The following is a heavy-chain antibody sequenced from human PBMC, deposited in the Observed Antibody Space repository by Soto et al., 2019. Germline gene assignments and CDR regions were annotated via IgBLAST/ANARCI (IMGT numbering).Heavy chain of an antibody. CDR1: GFTFSSYG. D-gene: IGHD6-13*01. J-gene: IGHJ6*02. Sequence: QVQLVESGGGVVQPGRSLRLSCAASGFTFSSYGMHWVRQAPGKGLEWVAVISYDGSNKYYADSVKGRFTISRDNSKNELYLQLNSLRAEDTAVYYCAKDEGSISWLQLTYYYDYGMDVWGQGTTVTVSS. V-gene: IGHV3-30*18. CDR2: ISYDGSNK. CDR3: AKDEGSISWLQLTYYYDYGMDV.